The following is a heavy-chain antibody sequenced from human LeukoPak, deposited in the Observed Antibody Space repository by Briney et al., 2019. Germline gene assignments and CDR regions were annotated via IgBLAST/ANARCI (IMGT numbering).Heavy chain of an antibody. CDR1: GGTFSSYA. CDR3: ARTAPGPWDYYYGMDV. D-gene: IGHD7-27*01. V-gene: IGHV1-69*04. CDR2: IIPIFGIA. Sequence: ASVTVSCTASGGTFSSYAISWVRQAPGQGLEWMGRIIPIFGIANYAQKFQGRVTITADKSTSTAYMELSSLRSEDTAVYYCARTAPGPWDYYYGMDVWGQGTTVTVSS. J-gene: IGHJ6*02.